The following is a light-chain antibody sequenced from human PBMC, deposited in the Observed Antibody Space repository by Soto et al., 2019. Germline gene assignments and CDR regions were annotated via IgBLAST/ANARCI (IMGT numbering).Light chain of an antibody. Sequence: QSALTQPPSASGSPGQSVTISCTGTRSDIGGYNYVSWYQQHPGKAPKLIIYEVTKRPSGVPGRFSGSKSGNTASLTVSGLQAEDEGDYYCSSYGGSANFVVFGGGTKVTVL. V-gene: IGLV2-8*01. CDR3: SSYGGSANFVV. CDR1: RSDIGGYNY. CDR2: EVT. J-gene: IGLJ2*01.